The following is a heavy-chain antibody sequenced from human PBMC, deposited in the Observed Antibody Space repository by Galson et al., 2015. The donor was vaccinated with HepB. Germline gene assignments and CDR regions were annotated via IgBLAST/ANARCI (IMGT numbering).Heavy chain of an antibody. CDR3: ARERLRYCSSTSCYAFDI. CDR2: IWYDGSNK. Sequence: SLRLSCAASGFTFSSYGMHWVRQAPGKGLEWVAVIWYDGSNKYYADSVKGRFTISRDNSKNTLYLQMNSLRAEDTAVYYCARERLRYCSSTSCYAFDIWGQGTMVTVSS. J-gene: IGHJ3*02. D-gene: IGHD2-2*01. V-gene: IGHV3-33*01. CDR1: GFTFSSYG.